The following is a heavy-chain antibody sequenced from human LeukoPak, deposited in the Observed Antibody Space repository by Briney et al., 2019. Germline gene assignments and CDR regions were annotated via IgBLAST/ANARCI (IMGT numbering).Heavy chain of an antibody. CDR2: INPSGSSA. V-gene: IGHV1-46*01. J-gene: IGHJ4*02. CDR3: ARDLASCAGDCYSDGFDY. D-gene: IGHD2-21*02. Sequence: GASVKVSCKASGYSFTSYYMHWVRQAPGQGLEWMGFINPSGSSAAYAQKFQGRLTMTRDMFTSTDYMELTSLTSDDTAVYYCARDLASCAGDCYSDGFDYWGQGALVTVSS. CDR1: GYSFTSYY.